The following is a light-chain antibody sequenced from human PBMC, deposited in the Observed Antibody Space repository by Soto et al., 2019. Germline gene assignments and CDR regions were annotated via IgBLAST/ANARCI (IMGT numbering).Light chain of an antibody. J-gene: IGKJ1*01. Sequence: EIVLTQSPATLSLSPGERATLSCRASQSVSSYLAWYQQKPGQAPRLLIYDASTRATGIPARFSGSGSGTDFTLTISSLEPEDFAVYYCQQRSNWPYVTFGQGTKVEIK. CDR1: QSVSSY. CDR2: DAS. CDR3: QQRSNWPYVT. V-gene: IGKV3-11*01.